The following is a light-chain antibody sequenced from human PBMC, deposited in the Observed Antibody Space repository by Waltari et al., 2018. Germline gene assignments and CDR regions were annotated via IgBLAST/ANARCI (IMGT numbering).Light chain of an antibody. CDR2: GAS. CDR3: QQYNNWPLT. CDR1: RSVNSN. V-gene: IGKV3-15*01. Sequence: EVVLTQSPDTLSVSPGERATLSCRTSRSVNSNLTWYQHKPCQAPRLLIYGASTRPTGIPARFSGSESGTEFTLTITSLQSEDFAVYYCQQYNNWPLTFGGGTKVEI. J-gene: IGKJ4*01.